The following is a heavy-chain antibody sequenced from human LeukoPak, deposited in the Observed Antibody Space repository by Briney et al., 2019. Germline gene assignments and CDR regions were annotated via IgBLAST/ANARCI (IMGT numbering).Heavy chain of an antibody. Sequence: SETLSLTCTVSGGSISSYYWSWVRQPPGKGLEWIGFVYYTGSTNYSPSLKSRVTISVDTSKNQFSLKLRSVTAADTAVYYCARGRITIFGAGYDYWGQGTLVTVSS. CDR1: GGSISSYY. D-gene: IGHD3-3*01. CDR3: ARGRITIFGAGYDY. V-gene: IGHV4-59*12. CDR2: VYYTGST. J-gene: IGHJ4*02.